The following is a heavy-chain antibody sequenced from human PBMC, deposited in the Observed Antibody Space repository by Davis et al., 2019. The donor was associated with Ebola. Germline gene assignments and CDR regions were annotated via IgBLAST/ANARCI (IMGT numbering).Heavy chain of an antibody. CDR3: ASPRIAARLHYFDY. D-gene: IGHD6-6*01. J-gene: IGHJ4*02. Sequence: GRSLRLSCAASGFTFSSYWMSWVRQAPGKGLEWVANIKQDGSEKYYVDSVKGRFTISRDNAKNSLYLQMNSLRAEDTAVYYCASPRIAARLHYFDYWGQGTLVTVSS. V-gene: IGHV3-7*01. CDR2: IKQDGSEK. CDR1: GFTFSSYW.